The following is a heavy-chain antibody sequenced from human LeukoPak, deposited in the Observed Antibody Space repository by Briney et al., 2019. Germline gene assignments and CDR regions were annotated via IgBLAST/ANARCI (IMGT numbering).Heavy chain of an antibody. V-gene: IGHV3-30-3*01. D-gene: IGHD3-16*01. CDR2: ISYDGSNK. CDR3: AGEFGVD. J-gene: IGHJ4*02. CDR1: GFTFSSYA. Sequence: GGSLRLSCAASGFTFSSYAMHWVRQAPGKGLEWVAVISYDGSNKYYADSVKGRFTISRDNSKDTLYLQMNSLRAEDTAVYYCAGEFGVDWGQGTLVTVSS.